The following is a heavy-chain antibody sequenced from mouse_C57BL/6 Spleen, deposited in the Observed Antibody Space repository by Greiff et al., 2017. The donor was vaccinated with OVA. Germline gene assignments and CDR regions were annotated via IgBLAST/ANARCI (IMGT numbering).Heavy chain of an antibody. CDR3: AREGVFTTVVYFDY. Sequence: QVQLKESGAELVRPGSSVKLSCKASGYTFTSYWMDWVKQRPGQGLEWIGNIYPSDSETHYNQKFKDKATLTVDKSSSTAYMQLSSLTSEDSAVYYCAREGVFTTVVYFDYWGQGTTLTVSS. D-gene: IGHD1-1*01. V-gene: IGHV1-61*01. CDR2: IYPSDSET. CDR1: GYTFTSYW. J-gene: IGHJ2*01.